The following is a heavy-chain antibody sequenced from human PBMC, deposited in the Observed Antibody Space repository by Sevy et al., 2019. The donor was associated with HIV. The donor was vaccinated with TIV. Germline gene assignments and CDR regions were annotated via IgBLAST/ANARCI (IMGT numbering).Heavy chain of an antibody. D-gene: IGHD1-1*01. CDR1: GDSISSYY. Sequence: SETLSLTCTVSGDSISSYYWSWIRQPAGKGLERIGRIYTSGRTKYNPSLKSRVTMSVDTSKNQFSLKLRSVTAADTAVYFCTRGEVQLWPSGFDYWGQGTLVTVSS. CDR2: IYTSGRT. J-gene: IGHJ4*02. V-gene: IGHV4-4*07. CDR3: TRGEVQLWPSGFDY.